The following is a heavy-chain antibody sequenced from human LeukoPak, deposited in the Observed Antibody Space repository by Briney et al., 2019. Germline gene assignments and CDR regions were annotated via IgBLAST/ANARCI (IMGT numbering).Heavy chain of an antibody. D-gene: IGHD5/OR15-5a*01. J-gene: IGHJ4*02. V-gene: IGHV4-59*01. CDR2: IYYSGST. CDR3: ASFRSTTQFDY. Sequence: SETLSLTCTVSGGSISSYYWSWIRQPPGKELEWIGYIYYSGSTNYNPSLKSRVTISVDTSKNQFSLKLSSVTAADTAVYYCASFRSTTQFDYWGQGTLVTVSS. CDR1: GGSISSYY.